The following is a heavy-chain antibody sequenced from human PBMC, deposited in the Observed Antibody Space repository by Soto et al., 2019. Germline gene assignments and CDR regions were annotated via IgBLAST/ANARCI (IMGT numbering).Heavy chain of an antibody. V-gene: IGHV3-48*01. J-gene: IGHJ4*02. CDR1: GFTFSSYS. CDR2: ISSSSSTI. CDR3: ARDLNYGRFDY. Sequence: EVQLVESGGGLVQPGGSLRLSCAASGFTFSSYSMNWVRQAPGKGLEWVSYISSSSSTIYYADSVKGRFTISRDNAKNSLYLQLTSLRAEDTAVYYCARDLNYGRFDYWGQGTLVTVSS. D-gene: IGHD4-17*01.